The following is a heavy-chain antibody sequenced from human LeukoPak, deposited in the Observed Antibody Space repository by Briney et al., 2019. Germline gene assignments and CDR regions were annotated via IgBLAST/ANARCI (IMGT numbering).Heavy chain of an antibody. J-gene: IGHJ5*02. Sequence: SETLSLTCTVSGGSISSYYWSWIRQPPGKGLEWIGYIYYSGSTNYNPSLKSRVTISVDTSKNQFSLKLSSVTAADTAVYYCAKGYGTTGTASSNWFDPWGQGTLVTVSS. V-gene: IGHV4-59*12. CDR1: GGSISSYY. D-gene: IGHD1-1*01. CDR2: IYYSGST. CDR3: AKGYGTTGTASSNWFDP.